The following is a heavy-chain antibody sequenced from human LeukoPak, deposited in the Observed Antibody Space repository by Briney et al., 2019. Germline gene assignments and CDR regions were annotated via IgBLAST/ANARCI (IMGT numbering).Heavy chain of an antibody. V-gene: IGHV4-59*12. CDR3: ARDRPYDSSGSIAEY. Sequence: PSETLSLTCTVSGGSISSYYWSWIRQSPGKGLEWIGYIYYSGSTNYSPSLKSRVTISVDTSKNQFSLKLSSVTAADTAVYYCARDRPYDSSGSIAEYWGQGTLVTVSS. CDR2: IYYSGST. CDR1: GGSISSYY. D-gene: IGHD3-22*01. J-gene: IGHJ4*02.